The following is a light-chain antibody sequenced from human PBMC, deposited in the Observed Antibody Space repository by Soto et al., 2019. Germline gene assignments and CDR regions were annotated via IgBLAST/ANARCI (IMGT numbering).Light chain of an antibody. J-gene: IGLJ1*01. V-gene: IGLV2-11*01. CDR1: SSDVGGYNY. CDR2: DVS. CDR3: CSYAGSYTYV. Sequence: QSALTQPRSVSGSPGQSVTISCTGTSSDVGGYNYVSWYQQHPGKAPKLMLYDVSKRPSGVPDRFSGSKSGNTASLTISGLQAEDEADYYCCSYAGSYTYVFGTGTKVTV.